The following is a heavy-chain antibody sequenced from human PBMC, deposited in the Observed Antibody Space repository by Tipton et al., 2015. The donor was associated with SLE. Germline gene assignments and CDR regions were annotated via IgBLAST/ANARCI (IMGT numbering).Heavy chain of an antibody. V-gene: IGHV4-38-2*02. Sequence: TLSLTCNVSGYSISSGYYWGWIRQPPGKGLEWIGTISYSESTYYSPSLKSRVTMSIDTSKNHFSLKQNSVTAADTAVYYCARQGTGFGSGRDDYWGQGIRVTVSS. J-gene: IGHJ4*02. CDR1: GYSISSGYY. CDR3: ARQGTGFGSGRDDY. D-gene: IGHD1-14*01. CDR2: ISYSEST.